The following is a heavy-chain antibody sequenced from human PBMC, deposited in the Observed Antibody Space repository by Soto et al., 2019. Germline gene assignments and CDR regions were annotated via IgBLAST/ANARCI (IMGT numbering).Heavy chain of an antibody. V-gene: IGHV4-59*11. CDR2: IYHTGST. Sequence: ASETLSLTCTVSGGSINSHFWSWIRQPPGRGLEWIGYIYHTGSTNYNPSLKSRVTILADTSKNQFSLKLSSVTAADTAVYYCARGKRGRNYYGSGSYYTDYWGQGTLVTVSS. CDR1: GGSINSHF. D-gene: IGHD3-10*01. J-gene: IGHJ4*02. CDR3: ARGKRGRNYYGSGSYYTDY.